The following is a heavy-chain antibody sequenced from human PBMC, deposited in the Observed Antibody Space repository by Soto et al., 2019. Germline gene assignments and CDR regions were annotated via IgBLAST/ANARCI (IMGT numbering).Heavy chain of an antibody. V-gene: IGHV3-23*01. CDR3: AKDVLLWFGESVY. CDR1: GFTFSSYA. D-gene: IGHD3-10*01. Sequence: GGSLRLSCAASGFTFSSYAMSWVRQAPGKGLEWVSAIRGSGGSTYYADSVKGRFTISRDNSKNTLYLQMNSLRAEDTAVYYCAKDVLLWFGESVYWGQGTLVTVSS. J-gene: IGHJ4*02. CDR2: IRGSGGST.